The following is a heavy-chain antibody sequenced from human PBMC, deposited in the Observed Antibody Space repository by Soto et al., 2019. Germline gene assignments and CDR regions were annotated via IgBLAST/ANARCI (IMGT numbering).Heavy chain of an antibody. Sequence: GGSLRLSCAASGFTFSDYYMSWIRQAPGKGLEWVSYISSSGSTIFYASSVKGRFTISRDNAKNSLFLQMNSLRAEDTAVYYCARDPPYSSNPQYYYYGMDVWGQGTTVTVSS. CDR2: ISSSGSTI. CDR3: ARDPPYSSNPQYYYYGMDV. D-gene: IGHD6-13*01. CDR1: GFTFSDYY. J-gene: IGHJ6*02. V-gene: IGHV3-11*01.